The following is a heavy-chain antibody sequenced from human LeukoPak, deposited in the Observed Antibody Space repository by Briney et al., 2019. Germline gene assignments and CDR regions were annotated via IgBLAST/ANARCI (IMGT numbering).Heavy chain of an antibody. CDR1: GGSISSGAYS. D-gene: IGHD6-13*01. J-gene: IGHJ4*02. V-gene: IGHV4-30-2*01. Sequence: SETLSLTCAVSGGSISSGAYSWSWIRRPPGKGLECIGYIYHTGNNYYNPSLESRVAMSADRSKHQFSLRLSSVTAADTAVYYCARFQPATGIYFFDSWGQGTLVTVSS. CDR3: ARFQPATGIYFFDS. CDR2: IYHTGNN.